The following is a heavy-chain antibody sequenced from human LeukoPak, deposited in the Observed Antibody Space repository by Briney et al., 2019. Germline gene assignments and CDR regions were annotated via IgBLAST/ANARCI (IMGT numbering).Heavy chain of an antibody. V-gene: IGHV4-61*02. J-gene: IGHJ3*02. Sequence: PSETLSLTCTVSGGSISSSSYYWGWIRQPAGKGLEWIGRIYTSGSTNYNPSLKSRVTMSVDTSKNQFSLKLSSVTAADTAVYYCAREDRLERTRGAFDIWGQGTMVTVSS. D-gene: IGHD1-1*01. CDR1: GGSISSSSYY. CDR2: IYTSGST. CDR3: AREDRLERTRGAFDI.